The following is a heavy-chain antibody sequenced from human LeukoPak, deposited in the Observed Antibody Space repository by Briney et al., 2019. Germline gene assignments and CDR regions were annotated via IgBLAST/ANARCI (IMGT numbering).Heavy chain of an antibody. D-gene: IGHD6-6*01. CDR1: GYTFTSYG. Sequence: ASVKVSCKASGYTFTSYGISWVRQAPGQGLEWMGWMNPNSGNTGYAQEFQGRVTITRNTSISTAYMELSSLRSEDTAVYYCARAVSSAPDFDYWGQGTLVTVSS. V-gene: IGHV1-8*03. CDR3: ARAVSSAPDFDY. CDR2: MNPNSGNT. J-gene: IGHJ4*02.